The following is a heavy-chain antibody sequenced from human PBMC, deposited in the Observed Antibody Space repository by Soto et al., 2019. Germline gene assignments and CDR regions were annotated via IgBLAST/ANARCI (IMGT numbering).Heavy chain of an antibody. CDR3: AKCGIFYIPGLFEN. CDR1: GFNFGSYA. V-gene: IGHV3-23*01. CDR2: VSGSGGST. Sequence: LRLSCAVSGFNFGSYAMSWVRQAPGRGLEWISTVSGSGGSTSYADSVKGRFTVSRDNSKNTVHLQMTSLSAEDTAVYYCAKCGIFYIPGLFENWGQGTLVTVSS. J-gene: IGHJ4*02. D-gene: IGHD1-26*01.